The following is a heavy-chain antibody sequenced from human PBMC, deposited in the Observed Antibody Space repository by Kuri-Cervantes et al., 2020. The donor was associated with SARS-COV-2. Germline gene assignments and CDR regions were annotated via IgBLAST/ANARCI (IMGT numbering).Heavy chain of an antibody. V-gene: IGHV3-33*01. CDR3: ARALYGGRLDYSPTSGYYYEGMDV. J-gene: IGHJ6*02. Sequence: LSLTCAASEFTFSSYGMHWVRQAPGKGLEWVAVIWSDGTNKYYADSAKGRFTISRDNSKNTLYLQMNSLRAEDTAAYFCARALYGGRLDYSPTSGYYYEGMDVWGQGTMVTVSS. D-gene: IGHD3-9*01. CDR1: EFTFSSYG. CDR2: IWSDGTNK.